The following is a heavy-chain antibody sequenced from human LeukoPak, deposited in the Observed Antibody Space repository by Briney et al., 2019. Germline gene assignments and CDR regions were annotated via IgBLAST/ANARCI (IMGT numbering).Heavy chain of an antibody. D-gene: IGHD6-13*01. CDR2: SSSNGGRT. CDR1: GCTWGNYA. CDR3: ARAPESSSWYYFDY. V-gene: IGHV3-64*01. J-gene: IGHJ4*02. Sequence: GGALRLLCAAWGCTWGNYALRWVRQAPGKGLEYGSASSSNGGRTYYGNSVKGRFTISRDNCKNTLYLQMGSLRDEDMAVYYCARAPESSSWYYFDYWGQGTLVTVSS.